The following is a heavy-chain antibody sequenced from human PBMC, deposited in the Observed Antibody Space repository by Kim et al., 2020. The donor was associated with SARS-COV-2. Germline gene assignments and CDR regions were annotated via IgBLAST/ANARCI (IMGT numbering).Heavy chain of an antibody. CDR3: AHRRPSYVWGSYRGDFDY. CDR2: IYWDDDK. CDR1: GFSLSTSGVG. Sequence: SGPTLVKPTQTLTLTCTFSGFSLSTSGVGVGWIRQPPGKALEWLALIYWDDDKRYSPSLKSRLTITKDTSKNQVVLTMTNMDPVDTATYYCAHRRPSYVWGSYRGDFDYWGQGTLVTVSS. V-gene: IGHV2-5*02. J-gene: IGHJ4*02. D-gene: IGHD3-16*02.